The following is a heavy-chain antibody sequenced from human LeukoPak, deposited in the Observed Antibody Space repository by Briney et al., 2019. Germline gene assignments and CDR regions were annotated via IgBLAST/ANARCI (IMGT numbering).Heavy chain of an antibody. Sequence: GESLKISCKGSGYSFTSYLIGWVRQMPGKGLEWMGIIYPGDSDTRYSPSFQGQVTISADKSISTAYLQWSSLKASDTAMYYCARSPIAAAGSSAEYFQHWGQGTLVTVSS. CDR3: ARSPIAAAGSSAEYFQH. J-gene: IGHJ1*01. CDR2: IYPGDSDT. CDR1: GYSFTSYL. D-gene: IGHD6-13*01. V-gene: IGHV5-51*01.